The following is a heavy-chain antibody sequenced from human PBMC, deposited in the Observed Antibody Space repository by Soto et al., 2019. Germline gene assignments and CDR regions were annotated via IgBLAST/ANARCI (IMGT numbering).Heavy chain of an antibody. J-gene: IGHJ4*02. CDR1: GYTFTSYA. CDR2: INAGNGNT. V-gene: IGHV1-3*01. CDR3: APHDYGGNPHSGVY. Sequence: GASLKLSCKASGYTFTSYAIHWVRQAPGQRLEWMGWINAGNGNTKYSQKFQGRVTITRDTSASTAYMELSSLRSEDTAVYYCAPHDYGGNPHSGVYWGQGTLVTVSS. D-gene: IGHD4-17*01.